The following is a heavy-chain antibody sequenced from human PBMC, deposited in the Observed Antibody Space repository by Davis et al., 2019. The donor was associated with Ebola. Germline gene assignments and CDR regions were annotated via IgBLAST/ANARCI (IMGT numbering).Heavy chain of an antibody. CDR3: AGQTYYYGSGLIT. V-gene: IGHV4-4*07. J-gene: IGHJ5*02. D-gene: IGHD3-10*01. CDR1: GGSISSNY. CDR2: IYTSGST. Sequence: PSETLSLTCTVSGGSISSNYWSWIRQPAGKGLEWIGRIYTSGSTNYNPSLKSRVTMSVDTSKNQFSLKLSSVTAADTAVYYCAGQTYYYGSGLITWGQGTLVTVSS.